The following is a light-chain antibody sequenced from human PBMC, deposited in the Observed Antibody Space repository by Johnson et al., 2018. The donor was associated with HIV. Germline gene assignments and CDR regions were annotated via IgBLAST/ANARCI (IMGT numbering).Light chain of an antibody. J-gene: IGLJ1*01. CDR1: SSDMGNYA. CDR2: KNN. Sequence: HSVLTQPPSVSAAPGQKVTISCSGSSSDMGNYAVSWYQLLPVTPPKLLIFKNNERPSGIPDRFSGSKSGTSATLGITGLQTGDEADYYCGTWDTSLSAGGVFGTGTKVTVL. V-gene: IGLV1-51*02. CDR3: GTWDTSLSAGGV.